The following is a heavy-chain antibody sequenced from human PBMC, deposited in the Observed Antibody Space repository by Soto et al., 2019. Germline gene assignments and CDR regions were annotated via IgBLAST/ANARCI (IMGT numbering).Heavy chain of an antibody. CDR1: GYSFTSYW. Sequence: PGESLKISCKGSGYSFTSYWFSWVRQMPGKGLEWMGRIDPSDSYTNYSPSFQGHVTISADKSISPAYLQWSSLTASATAMYYCARCGSAHYGMDVWRQGTTVTVSS. CDR2: IDPSDSYT. J-gene: IGHJ6*02. CDR3: ARCGSAHYGMDV. V-gene: IGHV5-10-1*01. D-gene: IGHD2-21*01.